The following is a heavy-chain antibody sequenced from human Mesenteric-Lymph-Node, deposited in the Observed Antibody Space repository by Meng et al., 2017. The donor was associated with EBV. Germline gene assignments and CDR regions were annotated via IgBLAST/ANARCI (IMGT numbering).Heavy chain of an antibody. J-gene: IGHJ4*02. Sequence: QLQLQESDSRLVKPSQTLSLTCAVSGDSIISSNWWSWVRQPPGKGLEWIGEIHHSGSTNYNPSLKSRVTISVDTSKNQFSLTLSSVTAADTAVYYCASTMIVVSQSFDSWGPGTMVTVSS. CDR3: ASTMIVVSQSFDS. V-gene: IGHV4-4*02. D-gene: IGHD3-22*01. CDR1: GDSIISSNW. CDR2: IHHSGST.